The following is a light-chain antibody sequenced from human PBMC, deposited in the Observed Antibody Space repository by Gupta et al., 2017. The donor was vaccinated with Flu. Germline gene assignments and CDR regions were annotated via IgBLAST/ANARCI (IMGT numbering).Light chain of an antibody. CDR3: HHYGTSPHT. CDR2: GTS. CDR1: ESVNRNH. J-gene: IGKJ2*01. V-gene: IGKV3-20*01. Sequence: GTLSLSPGESVTLSCRAGESVNRNHLAWYQQKPGQAPRLLMYGTSNRAPGIPDRFSGGGSGTDFTLTINRLEPEDSALFYCHHYGTSPHTFGQGTKLEIK.